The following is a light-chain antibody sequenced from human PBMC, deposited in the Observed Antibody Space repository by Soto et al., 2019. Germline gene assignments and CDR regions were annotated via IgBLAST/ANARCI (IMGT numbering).Light chain of an antibody. Sequence: EVLLTQSPATLSLSPGDSATLSCRARRSVSSYLAWYQQKPGEAPRLLIYDASNRPTDITARFSGSGSGTDFTLTISSLEPEDFAVYYCQQRSNWPITFGQGTRLEIK. CDR2: DAS. V-gene: IGKV3-11*01. CDR3: QQRSNWPIT. CDR1: RSVSSY. J-gene: IGKJ5*01.